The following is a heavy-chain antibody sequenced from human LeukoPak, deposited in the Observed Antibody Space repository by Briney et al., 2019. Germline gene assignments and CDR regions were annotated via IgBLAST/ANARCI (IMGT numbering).Heavy chain of an antibody. V-gene: IGHV3-23*01. CDR1: GFTFNNYA. Sequence: GGSLRLSCAASGFTFNNYAMSWVRQAPGKGLEWVSTINDGGGHTYYAASVKGRFTISRDNSKNTLSLQMNSLRDEDTAVYYCARDHSGSYSDYWGQGTLVTVSS. D-gene: IGHD1-26*01. CDR3: ARDHSGSYSDY. J-gene: IGHJ4*02. CDR2: INDGGGHT.